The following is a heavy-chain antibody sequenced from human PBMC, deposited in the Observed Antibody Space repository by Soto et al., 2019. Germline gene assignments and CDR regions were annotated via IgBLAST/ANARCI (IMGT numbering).Heavy chain of an antibody. D-gene: IGHD6-6*01. V-gene: IGHV3-7*05. CDR2: IKQDGSDK. J-gene: IGHJ4*02. CDR1: GFTFSSYW. CDR3: AKVKSLAGQE. Sequence: EVQLVESGGGLVQPGGSLRLSCAASGFTFSSYWMSWVRQAPGKGLEWVVNIKQDGSDKYYVDSVKGRFTISRDNAKNSLYLQMNSLTAEDTAIYYCAKVKSLAGQEWGQGTLVTVSS.